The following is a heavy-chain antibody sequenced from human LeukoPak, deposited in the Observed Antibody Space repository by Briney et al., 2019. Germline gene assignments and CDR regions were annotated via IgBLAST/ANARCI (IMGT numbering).Heavy chain of an antibody. Sequence: GGSLRISCAASGFTVSSNYMSWVRQTPGKGLEWVSVIYSGGSTYYADSMKGRFTISRDNSKHTLYLKMNRLRAEETAVYYCAREGITHYDILTGYVGADYYGMDVWGQGTTVTVS. D-gene: IGHD3-9*01. J-gene: IGHJ6*02. V-gene: IGHV3-53*01. CDR1: GFTVSSNY. CDR2: IYSGGST. CDR3: AREGITHYDILTGYVGADYYGMDV.